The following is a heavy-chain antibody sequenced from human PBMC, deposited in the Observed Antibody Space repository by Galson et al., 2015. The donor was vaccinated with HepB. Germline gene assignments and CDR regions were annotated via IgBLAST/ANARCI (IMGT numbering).Heavy chain of an antibody. CDR1: GFTFSSYG. J-gene: IGHJ3*02. V-gene: IGHV3-30*18. CDR3: AKPDGDYRLEGAFDI. CDR2: ISYDGSNK. D-gene: IGHD4-17*01. Sequence: SLRLSCAASGFTFSSYGMHWVRQAPGKGLEWVAVISYDGSNKYYADSVKGRFTISRDNSKNTLYLQMNSLRAEDTAVYYCAKPDGDYRLEGAFDIWGPGTMVTVSS.